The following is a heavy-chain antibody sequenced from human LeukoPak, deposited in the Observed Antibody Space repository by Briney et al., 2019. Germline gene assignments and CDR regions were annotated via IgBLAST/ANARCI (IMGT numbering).Heavy chain of an antibody. CDR2: IYYSGST. D-gene: IGHD2-15*01. J-gene: IGHJ3*02. V-gene: IGHV4-31*03. CDR3: ARDSYCSGGSCYGPSAFDI. CDR1: GGSISSGGYY. Sequence: SSETLSLTCTVSGGSISSGGYYWSWIRQHPGKGLEWIGYIYYSGSTYYNPSLKSRVTISVDTSKNQFSLKLSSVTAADTAVYYCARDSYCSGGSCYGPSAFDIWGQGTMVTVSS.